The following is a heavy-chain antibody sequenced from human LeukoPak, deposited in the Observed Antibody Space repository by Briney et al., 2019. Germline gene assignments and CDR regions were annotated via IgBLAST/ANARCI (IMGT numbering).Heavy chain of an antibody. Sequence: ASVKVSCKASGYTFTGYYLHWVRQAPGQGLEWMGWINPNSGGTNYAQKFQGRVTMTRDRSTSTAYMELSRLRSDDTAVYYCARDPGSSWYFDNWGQGTLVTVSS. J-gene: IGHJ4*02. D-gene: IGHD6-13*01. CDR3: ARDPGSSWYFDN. V-gene: IGHV1-2*02. CDR2: INPNSGGT. CDR1: GYTFTGYY.